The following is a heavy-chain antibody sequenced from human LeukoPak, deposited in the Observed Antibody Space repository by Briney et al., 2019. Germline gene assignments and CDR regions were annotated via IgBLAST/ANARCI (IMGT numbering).Heavy chain of an antibody. CDR3: ARGYLLRGSYGNWFDP. J-gene: IGHJ5*02. V-gene: IGHV4-4*08. Sequence: SETLSLTCTVSGASISSLYWSWIRQPPGKGLEWIGYIYSGGSTDYNPSLKSRVTISVDTSKNQFSLKLSSVTAADTAVYYCARGYLLRGSYGNWFDPWGQGTLVTVSS. CDR1: GASISSLY. CDR2: IYSGGST. D-gene: IGHD1-26*01.